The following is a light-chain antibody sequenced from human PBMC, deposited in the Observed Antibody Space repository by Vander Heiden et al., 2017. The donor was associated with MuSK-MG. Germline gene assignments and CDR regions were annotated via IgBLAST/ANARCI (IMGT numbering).Light chain of an antibody. CDR3: HQPIYGNPTRT. J-gene: IGKJ1*01. Sequence: EIVLTQSPSTLSLRPGERATLSCKASQSVSSYLAWYQQKPGQAPRLLIYHASNRAHGIVARFSGSGDGTDVTLTISSREPEDFEVYYCHQPIYGNPTRTFGQGTKVEIK. CDR1: QSVSSY. V-gene: IGKV3D-11*02. CDR2: HAS.